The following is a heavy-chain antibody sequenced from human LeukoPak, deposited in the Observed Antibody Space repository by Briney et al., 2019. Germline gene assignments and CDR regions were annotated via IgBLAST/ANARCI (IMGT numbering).Heavy chain of an antibody. V-gene: IGHV3-15*01. Sequence: GVSLRLSCAASGFTFTNAWMSWVRQAPGKGLEWVGRIKSKTDGGTADYAAPVKGRFTISRDDSKNTLYLQMNSLKTEDTAVYYCTKYYYDSSGYLYYFDYWGQGTLVTVSS. D-gene: IGHD3-22*01. CDR3: TKYYYDSSGYLYYFDY. CDR2: IKSKTDGGTA. CDR1: GFTFTNAW. J-gene: IGHJ4*02.